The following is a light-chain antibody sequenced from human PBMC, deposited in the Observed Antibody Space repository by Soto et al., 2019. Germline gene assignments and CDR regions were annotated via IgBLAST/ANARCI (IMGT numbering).Light chain of an antibody. CDR2: GAS. J-gene: IGKJ1*01. CDR3: QQYGNSQWT. Sequence: EMVLTQLPGTLSLSPGERATPPCRAGKGVSSSYLAWYQQKPGQAPRLLIYGASGRATGIPDRFSGSGSGTDFTLTISRLEPEDFAVYYCQQYGNSQWTFGQGTKVDIK. V-gene: IGKV3-20*01. CDR1: KGVSSSY.